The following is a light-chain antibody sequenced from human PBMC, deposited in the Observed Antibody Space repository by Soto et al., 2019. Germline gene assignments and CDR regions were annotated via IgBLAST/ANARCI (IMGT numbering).Light chain of an antibody. J-gene: IGLJ3*02. CDR1: SSDIGRNDD. CDR3: CSYTSATTWV. CDR2: CVI. Sequence: QSALTQPASVSGSPGQSITISCTGTSSDIGRNDDSSWYQQLTGKAPILMIYCVINRPSGVSDRYSGSKSGNSASLRISGLQPEDEAGYFCCSYTSATTWVFGGGTKLTVL. V-gene: IGLV2-14*03.